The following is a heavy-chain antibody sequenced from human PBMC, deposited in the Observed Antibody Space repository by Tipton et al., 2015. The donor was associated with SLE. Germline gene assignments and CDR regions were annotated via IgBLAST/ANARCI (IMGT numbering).Heavy chain of an antibody. CDR3: ATPGGSSRYYYGY. J-gene: IGHJ4*02. Sequence: SLRLSCAASGFTFSHYRLAWVRQAPGKGLEWISSISSSSNFIYYADSLKGRFTISRDNAKNSLYLQMNSLRAEDTAVYYCATPGGSSRYYYGYWGQGTLVTVSS. D-gene: IGHD3-22*01. V-gene: IGHV3-21*01. CDR1: GFTFSHYR. CDR2: ISSSSNFI.